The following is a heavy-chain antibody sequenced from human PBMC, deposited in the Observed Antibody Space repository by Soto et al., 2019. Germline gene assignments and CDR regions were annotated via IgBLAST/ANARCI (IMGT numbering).Heavy chain of an antibody. Sequence: GGSLRLSCAASGFTFSCSAMHWVRQASGKGLEWVGRIRSKANSYATAYAASVKGRFTISRDDSKNTAYLQMNSLKTEDTAVYYCTSPRGTSSPIDYWGQGTLVTVS. J-gene: IGHJ4*02. CDR2: IRSKANSYAT. CDR1: GFTFSCSA. V-gene: IGHV3-73*01. D-gene: IGHD2-2*01. CDR3: TSPRGTSSPIDY.